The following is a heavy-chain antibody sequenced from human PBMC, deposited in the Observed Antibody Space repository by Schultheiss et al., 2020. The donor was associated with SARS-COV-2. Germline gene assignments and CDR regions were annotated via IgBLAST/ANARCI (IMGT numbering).Heavy chain of an antibody. D-gene: IGHD6-6*01. CDR2: ISSNGGST. V-gene: IGHV3-64D*06. CDR3: VKLRGIAARRGHDY. CDR1: GFTFSSYS. J-gene: IGHJ4*02. Sequence: GGSLRLSCAASGFTFSSYSMNWVRQAPGKGLQYVSAISSNGGSTYYADSVKGRFTISRDNSKNTLYLQMSSLRAEDTAVYYCVKLRGIAARRGHDYWGQGTLVTVSS.